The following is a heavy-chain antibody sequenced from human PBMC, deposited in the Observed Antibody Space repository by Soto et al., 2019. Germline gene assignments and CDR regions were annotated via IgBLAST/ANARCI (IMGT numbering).Heavy chain of an antibody. Sequence: QVQLVESGGGVVQPGRSLRLSCAASGFTFSSYAMHWVRQAPGKGLEWVAVISYDGSNKYYADSVKGRFTISRDNSKNSLYLQMNILRAEDTAVYYCAREPLGSSYGIDYYCGMDVWGQGTTVTVSS. CDR1: GFTFSSYA. D-gene: IGHD5-18*01. J-gene: IGHJ6*02. V-gene: IGHV3-30-3*01. CDR3: AREPLGSSYGIDYYCGMDV. CDR2: ISYDGSNK.